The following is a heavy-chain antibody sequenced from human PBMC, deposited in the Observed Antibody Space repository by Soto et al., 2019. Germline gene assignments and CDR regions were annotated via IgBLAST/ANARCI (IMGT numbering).Heavy chain of an antibody. CDR2: ISYDGSNK. Sequence: PGGSLRLSCAASGFTFTSYGMHWVRQAPGKGLEWVAVISYDGSNKYYPDSVKGRFTISRDNSKNTLYLQMNSLRAEDTAVYYCAAPCGQKWELLSCFDYWGQGTLVTVSS. CDR3: AAPCGQKWELLSCFDY. J-gene: IGHJ4*02. CDR1: GFTFTSYG. D-gene: IGHD1-26*01. V-gene: IGHV3-30*03.